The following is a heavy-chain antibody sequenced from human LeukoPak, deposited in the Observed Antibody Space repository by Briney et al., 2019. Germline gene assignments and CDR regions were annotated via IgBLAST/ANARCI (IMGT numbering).Heavy chain of an antibody. D-gene: IGHD1-26*01. Sequence: GGSLRLSCAASGFTFSDYYMSWIRQAPGEGLEWVSYISSSGSTIYYADSVKGRFTISRDNAKNSLYLQMNSLRAEDTAVYYCATYSGPDKWDASDMWGQGTLVTVSS. CDR1: GFTFSDYY. CDR2: ISSSGSTI. CDR3: ATYSGPDKWDASDM. V-gene: IGHV3-11*04. J-gene: IGHJ3*02.